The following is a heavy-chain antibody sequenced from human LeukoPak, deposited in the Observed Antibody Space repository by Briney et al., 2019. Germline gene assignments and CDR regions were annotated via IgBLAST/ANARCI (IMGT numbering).Heavy chain of an antibody. CDR1: GYTFTSYY. J-gene: IGHJ3*02. D-gene: IGHD2-8*01. Sequence: ASVKVSCKASGYTFTSYYMHWVRQAPGQGLEWMGKINPSGGSTSYAQKFQGRVTMTRDTSTSTVYMELSSLRSEDTAVYYCARASPYCTNGVCSKAEGAFDIWGQGTMVTVSS. V-gene: IGHV1-46*01. CDR3: ARASPYCTNGVCSKAEGAFDI. CDR2: INPSGGST.